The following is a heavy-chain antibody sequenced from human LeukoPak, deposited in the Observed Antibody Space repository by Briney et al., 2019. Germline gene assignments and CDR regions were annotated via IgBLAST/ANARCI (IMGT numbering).Heavy chain of an antibody. CDR2: ISYDGSNK. CDR1: GFTFSSYA. J-gene: IGHJ4*02. CDR3: AKGESASTPYYYDSSGYPFDY. D-gene: IGHD3-22*01. V-gene: IGHV3-30*18. Sequence: GGSLRLSCAASGFTFSSYAMSWVRQAPGKGLEWVAVISYDGSNKYYADSVKGRFTISRDNSKNTLYLQMNSLRAEDTAVYYCAKGESASTPYYYDSSGYPFDYWGQGTLVTVSS.